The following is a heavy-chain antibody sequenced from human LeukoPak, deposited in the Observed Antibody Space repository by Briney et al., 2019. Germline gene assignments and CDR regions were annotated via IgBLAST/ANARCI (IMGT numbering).Heavy chain of an antibody. CDR1: GFTFSSYA. CDR3: AKFRSAAVADRGLDY. CDR2: ISPGGGST. J-gene: IGHJ4*02. D-gene: IGHD6-19*01. Sequence: GGSPRLSCVASGFTFSSYAMSWVRQAPGKGLEWVSAISPGGGSTFYADSVKGRLTISRDNSKSTLYLQMNSLRAEDTAVYYCAKFRSAAVADRGLDYWGQGTLVTVSS. V-gene: IGHV3-23*01.